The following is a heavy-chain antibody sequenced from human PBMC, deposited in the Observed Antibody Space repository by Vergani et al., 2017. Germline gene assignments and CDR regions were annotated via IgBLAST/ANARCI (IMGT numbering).Heavy chain of an antibody. CDR3: AIDRAYYDYIWGSYRPLYYFDY. Sequence: EVQLVESGGGLVQPGGSLRLSCAASGFTFSSYWMSWVRQAPGKGLEWVANIKQDGSEKYYVDSVKGRFTISRDNAKNSLYLQMNSLRAEDTAVYYCAIDRAYYDYIWGSYRPLYYFDYWGQGTLVTVSS. V-gene: IGHV3-7*01. CDR2: IKQDGSEK. CDR1: GFTFSSYW. J-gene: IGHJ4*02. D-gene: IGHD3-16*02.